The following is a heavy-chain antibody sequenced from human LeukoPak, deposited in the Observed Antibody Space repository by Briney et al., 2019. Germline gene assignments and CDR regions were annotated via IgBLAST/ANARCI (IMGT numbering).Heavy chain of an antibody. CDR2: MNPNSGNT. CDR1: GYTFTSYD. Sequence: ASVKVSCKASGYTFTSYDINWVRQATGQGLEWMGWMNPNSGNTGYAQKLQGRVTMTTDTSTSTAYMELRSLRSDGTAVYYCARADYGDYGFDYWGQGTLSPSPQ. J-gene: IGHJ4*02. CDR3: ARADYGDYGFDY. D-gene: IGHD4-17*01. V-gene: IGHV1-8*01.